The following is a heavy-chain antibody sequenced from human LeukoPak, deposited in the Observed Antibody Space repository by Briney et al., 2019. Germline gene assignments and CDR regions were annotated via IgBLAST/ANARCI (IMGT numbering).Heavy chain of an antibody. V-gene: IGHV1-46*01. J-gene: IGHJ5*02. CDR1: GYTFTSYY. D-gene: IGHD6-19*01. CDR3: ARDRELQQWLVPFDP. CDR2: INPSGGST. Sequence: GASVKVSCKASGYTFTSYYMRWVRQAPGQGLEWMGIINPSGGSTSYAQKFQGRVTMTRDTSTSTVYMELSSLRSEDTAVYYCARDRELQQWLVPFDPWGQGTLVTVSS.